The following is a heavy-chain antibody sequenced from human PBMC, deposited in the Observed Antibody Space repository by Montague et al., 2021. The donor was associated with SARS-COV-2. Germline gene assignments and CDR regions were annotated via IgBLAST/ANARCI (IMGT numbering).Heavy chain of an antibody. D-gene: IGHD4-17*01. Sequence: SQTLSLTCNVSGRSMRGDSFYWVWIRQPTGRSLEWIGYVLSSGTTYYNPSLTIRVTISADTSKNEFFLEMTSVTAADTAVYYCAIQAGDHGDCGGIYYYNGVDVWGQGTTVTVSS. CDR3: AIQAGDHGDCGGIYYYNGVDV. J-gene: IGHJ6*02. CDR2: VLSSGTT. V-gene: IGHV4-39*01. CDR1: GRSMRGDSFY.